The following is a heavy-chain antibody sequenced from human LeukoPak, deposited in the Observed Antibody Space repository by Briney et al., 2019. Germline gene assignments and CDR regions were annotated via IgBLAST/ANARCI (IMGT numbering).Heavy chain of an antibody. D-gene: IGHD4-17*01. Sequence: SETLSLTCAVYGGSSSGYYWSWIRQPPGKGLEWIGEINHSGSTNYNPSLKSRVTISVDTSKNQFSLKLSSVAAADTAVYYCARGTRYGIPPTVTTNTTAQFDYWGQGTLVTVSS. CDR3: ARGTRYGIPPTVTTNTTAQFDY. CDR2: INHSGST. V-gene: IGHV4-34*01. CDR1: GGSSSGYY. J-gene: IGHJ4*02.